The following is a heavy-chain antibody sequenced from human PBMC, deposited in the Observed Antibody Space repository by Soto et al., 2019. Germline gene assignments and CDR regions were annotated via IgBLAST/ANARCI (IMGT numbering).Heavy chain of an antibody. D-gene: IGHD2-2*01. V-gene: IGHV3-49*03. CDR2: IRSKAYGGTT. J-gene: IGHJ4*02. CDR1: GFTFGDYA. Sequence: GGSLRLSCTASGFTFGDYAMSWFRQAPGKGLEWVGFIRSKAYGGTTEYAASVKGRFTISRDDSKSIAYLQMNSLKTEDTAVYYCTRDPGYCSSTSCYHFDYWGQGPLVTVSS. CDR3: TRDPGYCSSTSCYHFDY.